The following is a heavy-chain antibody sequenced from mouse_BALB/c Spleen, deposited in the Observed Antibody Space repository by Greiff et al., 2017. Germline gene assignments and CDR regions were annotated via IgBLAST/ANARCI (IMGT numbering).Heavy chain of an antibody. Sequence: VQVVESGAELAKPGASVKMSCKASGYTFTSYWMHWVKQRPGQGLEWIGYINPSTGYTEYNQKFKDKATLTADKSSSTAYMQLSSLTSEDSAVYYCTRWGLLRAMDYWGQGTSVTVSS. D-gene: IGHD2-3*01. CDR2: INPSTGYT. CDR1: GYTFTSYW. CDR3: TRWGLLRAMDY. J-gene: IGHJ4*01. V-gene: IGHV1-7*01.